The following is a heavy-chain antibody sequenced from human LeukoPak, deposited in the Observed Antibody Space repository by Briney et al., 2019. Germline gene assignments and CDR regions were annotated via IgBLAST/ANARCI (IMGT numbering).Heavy chain of an antibody. V-gene: IGHV4-39*07. Sequence: SETLSLTCTVSGGSISSSSYYWGWIRQPPGKGLEWIGSIYHSGSTYYNPSLKSRVTISVDTSKNQFSLKLSSVTAADTAVYYCARDRYYGSGSYYNGDYWGQGTLVTVSS. D-gene: IGHD3-10*01. CDR3: ARDRYYGSGSYYNGDY. CDR1: GGSISSSSYY. J-gene: IGHJ4*02. CDR2: IYHSGST.